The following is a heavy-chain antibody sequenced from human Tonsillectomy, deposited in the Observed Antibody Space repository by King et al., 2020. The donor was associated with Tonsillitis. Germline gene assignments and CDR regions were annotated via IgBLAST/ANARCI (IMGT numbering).Heavy chain of an antibody. CDR1: GFIFSSYE. J-gene: IGHJ4*02. CDR2: ISGSGSPT. V-gene: IGHV3-48*03. Sequence: VQLVESGGGLVQPGGSLRLSCAASGFIFSSYEMNWVRQAPGKGLEWGSYISGSGSPTYSVDSVKGRFTITRDNAMNSLYLQMNSLRAEDTGVYYCARVSGWSFYFDYWGQGTLVTVSS. CDR3: ARVSGWSFYFDY. D-gene: IGHD6-19*01.